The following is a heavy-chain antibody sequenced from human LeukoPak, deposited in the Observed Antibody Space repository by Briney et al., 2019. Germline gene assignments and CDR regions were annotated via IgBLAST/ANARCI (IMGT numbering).Heavy chain of an antibody. Sequence: GGSLRLSCAASGFTFSRYSFNWVRQAPGKGLEWLSYISSDSSVIHYGDSVKGRLTVSRDNAKNSVYLQMNSLRREDTGIYYCARDGYSTVNKADWCDPWGQGTLVIVSS. CDR1: GFTFSRYS. J-gene: IGHJ5*02. CDR3: ARDGYSTVNKADWCDP. V-gene: IGHV3-48*01. CDR2: ISSDSSVI. D-gene: IGHD4-17*01.